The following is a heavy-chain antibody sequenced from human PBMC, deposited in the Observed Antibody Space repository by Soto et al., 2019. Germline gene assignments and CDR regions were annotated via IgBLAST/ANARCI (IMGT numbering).Heavy chain of an antibody. V-gene: IGHV1-2*02. J-gene: IGHJ4*02. CDR3: ARVPILGPTGDFDY. CDR1: GYTFTDYH. Sequence: QVHLVQSGAEVKRPGDSVKVSCQASGYTFTDYHIHWVRQAPGQGLEWMGRVTPRSGEVYYSPKFQGRVTLTRDTSISTAYMDLTTLKFDDTAVFYCARVPILGPTGDFDYWGQGTLATVSS. D-gene: IGHD1-26*01. CDR2: VTPRSGEV.